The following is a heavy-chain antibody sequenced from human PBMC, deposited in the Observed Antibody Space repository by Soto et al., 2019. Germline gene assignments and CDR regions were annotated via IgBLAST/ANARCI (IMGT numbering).Heavy chain of an antibody. D-gene: IGHD3-16*01. V-gene: IGHV3-15*07. CDR1: GFSFNGAC. J-gene: IGHJ4*02. CDR3: SADLPDWGAYAFDY. CDR2: VKSKVDGETI. Sequence: EVQLVESGGGFREPGGSHRLFCAASGFSFNGACMKWVRQGRGKGLEWGGRVKSKVDGETIDYAAPVKGRFTISRDDSRNMVYLQMNSLSTEDTAMYYCSADLPDWGAYAFDYWGQGALVTVSS.